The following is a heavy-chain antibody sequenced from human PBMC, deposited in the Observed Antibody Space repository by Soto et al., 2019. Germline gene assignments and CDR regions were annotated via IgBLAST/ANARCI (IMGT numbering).Heavy chain of an antibody. Sequence: QITLKESGPPLVKPTQPLTLTCTFSGFSLSTSGVGVGWIRQPPGKALEWLALIYWDDDKRYSPSLRSRLTISKDTSKNQVVLTMTNMDPADTATYYCIQSRCGGDCLQSYASHYYYGLDVWGQGTTVAVSS. V-gene: IGHV2-5*02. D-gene: IGHD2-21*02. CDR2: IYWDDDK. CDR1: GFSLSTSGVG. CDR3: IQSRCGGDCLQSYASHYYYGLDV. J-gene: IGHJ6*02.